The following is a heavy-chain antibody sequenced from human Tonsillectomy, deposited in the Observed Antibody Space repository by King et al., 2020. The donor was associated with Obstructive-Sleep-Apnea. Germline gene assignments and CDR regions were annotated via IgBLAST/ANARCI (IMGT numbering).Heavy chain of an antibody. D-gene: IGHD6-13*01. Sequence: VQLVESGGGVVQPGRSLRLSCAASGFTFSNYGMHWVRQAPGEGLEGGAIISYDGSDKYYADSLKGRFTISRDNSKSTLYLQMNSLRPEDTAVYYCGGYNWFDPWGQGTLVTVSS. CDR1: GFTFSNYG. CDR2: ISYDGSDK. V-gene: IGHV3-30*03. CDR3: GGYNWFDP. J-gene: IGHJ5*02.